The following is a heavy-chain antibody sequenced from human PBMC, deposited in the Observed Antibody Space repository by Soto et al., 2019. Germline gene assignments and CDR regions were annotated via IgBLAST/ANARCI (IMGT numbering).Heavy chain of an antibody. J-gene: IGHJ4*02. V-gene: IGHV4-59*01. CDR3: ARSYGDYLNFDY. CDR1: GGSISTYY. D-gene: IGHD4-17*01. CDR2: IYYSGTA. Sequence: SETLSLTCTVSGGSISTYYWSWIRQPPGKGLEWIGYIYYSGTANYNPSLKSRVTISVDTSKNQFTLKLSSVTAADTAVYYCARSYGDYLNFDYWGQGSLVTVSP.